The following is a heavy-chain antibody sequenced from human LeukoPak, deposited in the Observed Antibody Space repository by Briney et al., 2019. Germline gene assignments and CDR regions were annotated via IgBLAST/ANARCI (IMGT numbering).Heavy chain of an antibody. V-gene: IGHV3-21*04. D-gene: IGHD3-10*01. CDR2: ISSSSSYI. Sequence: GGSLRLSCAASGFTFSSYSMNWVRQAPGKGLEWVSSISSSSSYIYYADSVKGRFTISRDNAKNSLYLQMNSLRAEDTALYYCAKDMADLWFGELPDAFDIWGQGTMVTVSS. CDR3: AKDMADLWFGELPDAFDI. CDR1: GFTFSSYS. J-gene: IGHJ3*02.